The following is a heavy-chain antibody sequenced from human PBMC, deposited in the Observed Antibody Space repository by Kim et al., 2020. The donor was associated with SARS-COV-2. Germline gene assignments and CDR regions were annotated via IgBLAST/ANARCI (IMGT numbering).Heavy chain of an antibody. V-gene: IGHV1-18*01. CDR2: ISAYNGNT. D-gene: IGHD6-13*01. CDR3: ARGSPSQQLVLNPLNYYYMDV. Sequence: ASVKVSCKASGYTFTSYGISWVRQAPGQGLEWMGWISAYNGNTNYAQKLQGRVTMTTDTSTSTAYMELRSLRSDDTAVYYCARGSPSQQLVLNPLNYYYMDVWGKGTTVTVSS. CDR1: GYTFTSYG. J-gene: IGHJ6*03.